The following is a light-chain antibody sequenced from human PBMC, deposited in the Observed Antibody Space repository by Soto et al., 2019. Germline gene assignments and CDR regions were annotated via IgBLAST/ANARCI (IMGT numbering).Light chain of an antibody. J-gene: IGKJ2*01. CDR1: QSVSSN. CDR2: GAS. V-gene: IGKV3-15*01. CDR3: QHYNNWPFT. Sequence: EIVMTQSPSTLSVSPGERATLSCRASQSVSSNLAWYQQKPGQAPTLLIYGASARDTGIPVRFSGSRSGTEFTLTISSLQSEDFAVYYCQHYNNWPFTFGQGTKLEIK.